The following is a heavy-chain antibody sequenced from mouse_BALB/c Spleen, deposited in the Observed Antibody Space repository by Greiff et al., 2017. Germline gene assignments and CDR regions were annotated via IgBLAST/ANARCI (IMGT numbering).Heavy chain of an antibody. CDR1: GFTFNTYA. D-gene: IGHD1-1*01. J-gene: IGHJ3*01. CDR2: IRSKSNNYAT. V-gene: IGHV10-1*02. Sequence: EVQRVESGGGLVQPKGSLKLSCAASGFTFNTYAMNWVRQAPGKGLEWVARIRSKSNNYATYYADSVKDRFTISRDDSQSMLYLQMNNLKTEDTAMYYCVRGYYGSSGFAYWGQGTLVTVSA. CDR3: VRGYYGSSGFAY.